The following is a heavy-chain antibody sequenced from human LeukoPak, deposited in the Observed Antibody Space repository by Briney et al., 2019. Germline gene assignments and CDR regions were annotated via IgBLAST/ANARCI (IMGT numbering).Heavy chain of an antibody. J-gene: IGHJ4*02. V-gene: IGHV3-7*01. Sequence: GGSLRLSCTVSGFTFSTYWMSWARQAPGKGLEWVANIKYDGSEKYYVDSVTGRFTISRDNAKNSLPLQMNSLRAEDSAMYYCTRNIRGDYWGEGPLVTVPS. CDR1: GFTFSTYW. D-gene: IGHD2-2*02. CDR3: TRNIRGDY. CDR2: IKYDGSEK.